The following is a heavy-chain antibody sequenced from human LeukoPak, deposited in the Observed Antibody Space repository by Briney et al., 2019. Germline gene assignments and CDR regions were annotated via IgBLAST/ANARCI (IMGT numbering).Heavy chain of an antibody. D-gene: IGHD6-13*01. Sequence: PSETLSLTCTVSGGSISIYYWSWVRQPPGKGLEWIAIVHHSGTTYYNPSLKSRFTISVDTSKNQFFLKLNSVTAADRAVNFCARKGGEAAAASDYWGQGTLVTVSS. V-gene: IGHV4-59*12. J-gene: IGHJ4*02. CDR1: GGSISIYY. CDR2: VHHSGTT. CDR3: ARKGGEAAAASDY.